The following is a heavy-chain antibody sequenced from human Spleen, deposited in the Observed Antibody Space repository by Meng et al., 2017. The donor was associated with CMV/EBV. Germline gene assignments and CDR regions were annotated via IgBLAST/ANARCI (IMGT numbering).Heavy chain of an antibody. Sequence: VSCKASGYTFTAHYFHWVRQAPGKGLEWMGWIHPHRGDTNYAQQFQGRVNLTRDTSINTGYMELTRLTSDDTAVYYCARDNNWGPDYWGQGTLVTVSS. V-gene: IGHV1-2*02. J-gene: IGHJ4*02. CDR2: IHPHRGDT. CDR3: ARDNNWGPDY. D-gene: IGHD7-27*01. CDR1: GYTFTAHY.